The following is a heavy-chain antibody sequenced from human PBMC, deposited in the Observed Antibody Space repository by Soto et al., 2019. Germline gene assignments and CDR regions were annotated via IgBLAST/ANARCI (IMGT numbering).Heavy chain of an antibody. CDR3: ARETRYYYDSSGSVGGFDI. D-gene: IGHD3-22*01. CDR1: GFTVSSNY. Sequence: GGSLRLSCAASGFTVSSNYMSWVRQAPGKGLEWVSVIYSGGSTYYADSVKGRFTISRDNSKNKLYLHMNSLRAEDTAVYYCARETRYYYDSSGSVGGFDIWGQGTMVTVSS. J-gene: IGHJ3*02. CDR2: IYSGGST. V-gene: IGHV3-53*01.